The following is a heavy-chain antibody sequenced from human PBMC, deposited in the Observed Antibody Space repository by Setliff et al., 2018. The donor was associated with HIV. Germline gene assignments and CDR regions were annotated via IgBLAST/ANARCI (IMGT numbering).Heavy chain of an antibody. Sequence: SETLSLTCTVSGGSISSHYWSWIRQPPGKGLEWIGYIYYSGSTNYNPSLKSRVTISVDTSKNQFSLKLSSVTAADTAVYYCARWQLLDYYYYYYMDVWGKGTTVTVSS. D-gene: IGHD2-15*01. V-gene: IGHV4-59*11. CDR2: IYYSGST. CDR3: ARWQLLDYYYYYYMDV. J-gene: IGHJ6*03. CDR1: GGSISSHY.